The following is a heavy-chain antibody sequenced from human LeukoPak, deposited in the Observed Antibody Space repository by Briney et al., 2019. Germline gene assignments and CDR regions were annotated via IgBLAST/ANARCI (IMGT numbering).Heavy chain of an antibody. CDR3: ARDSTNYYYYMDV. CDR2: IRSSSSYI. CDR1: GFTFSSYS. V-gene: IGHV3-21*01. D-gene: IGHD2-2*01. Sequence: GGSLRLSCAASGFTFSSYSMNWVRQAPGKGLEWVSSIRSSSSYIYYADSVKGRFTISRDNAKNSLYLQMNSLRAEDTAVYYCARDSTNYYYYMDVWGKGTTVTVSS. J-gene: IGHJ6*03.